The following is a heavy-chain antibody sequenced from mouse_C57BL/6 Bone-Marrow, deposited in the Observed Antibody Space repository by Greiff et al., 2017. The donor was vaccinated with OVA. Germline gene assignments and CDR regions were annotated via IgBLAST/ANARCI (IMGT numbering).Heavy chain of an antibody. CDR3: ATAYYGSSYWYFDV. CDR1: GFNIKDDY. J-gene: IGHJ1*03. D-gene: IGHD1-1*01. V-gene: IGHV14-4*01. Sequence: EVQLQQSGAELVRPGASVKLSCTASGFNIKDDYMHWVKQRPEQGLEWIGWIDPENGDTEYASKFQGKATRTADTSSNTAYLQLSSLTSEDTAVYYGATAYYGSSYWYFDVWGTGTTVTVSS. CDR2: IDPENGDT.